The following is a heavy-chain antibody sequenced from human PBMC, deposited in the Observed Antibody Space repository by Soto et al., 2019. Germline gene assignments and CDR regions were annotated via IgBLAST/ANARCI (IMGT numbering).Heavy chain of an antibody. CDR1: GGSMIGYY. J-gene: IGHJ5*02. V-gene: IGHV4-31*03. CDR2: IYYSGST. D-gene: IGHD2-2*01. Sequence: PSETLSLTCSVSGGSMIGYYWSWIRQFPGKGLEWIGYIYYSGSTYYTSSLRDRATISVDTSKNQFSLRLGSVTAADTAVYYCARDEGAVPGARRWFDPWGQGMLVTVSS. CDR3: ARDEGAVPGARRWFDP.